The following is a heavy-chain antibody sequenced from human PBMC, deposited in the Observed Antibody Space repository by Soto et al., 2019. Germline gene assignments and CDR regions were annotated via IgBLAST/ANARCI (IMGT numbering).Heavy chain of an antibody. Sequence: QVQLVQSGAEVKKPGASVKVSCKASGYTFTSYGISWVRQAPGQGLEWMGWISAYNGNTNYAQKLQGRVTMTTDTSKSTAYMELRSLRSDETAVYYCARVKIRSRITTHYGMDVWGQGTTVTVSS. CDR2: ISAYNGNT. CDR3: ARVKIRSRITTHYGMDV. J-gene: IGHJ6*02. D-gene: IGHD3-3*01. V-gene: IGHV1-18*01. CDR1: GYTFTSYG.